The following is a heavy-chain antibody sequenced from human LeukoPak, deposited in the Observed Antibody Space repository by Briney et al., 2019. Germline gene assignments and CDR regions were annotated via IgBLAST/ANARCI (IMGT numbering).Heavy chain of an antibody. D-gene: IGHD3-10*01. CDR3: ARDGFYAFDI. CDR2: ISSSSSYI. Sequence: PGGSLRLSCAASGFTFSSYSMNWVRQAPGKGLELVSSISSSSSYIYYADSVKGRFTISRDNAKNSLYLQMNSLRSEDTAVYYCARDGFYAFDIWGQGTMVTVSS. V-gene: IGHV3-21*01. CDR1: GFTFSSYS. J-gene: IGHJ3*02.